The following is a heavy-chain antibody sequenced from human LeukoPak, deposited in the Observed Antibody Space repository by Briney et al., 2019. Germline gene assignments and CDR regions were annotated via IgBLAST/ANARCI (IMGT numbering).Heavy chain of an antibody. J-gene: IGHJ6*02. CDR3: ARVGLGYCSSTSCYLSGMDV. CDR2: INPNSGGT. V-gene: IGHV1-2*02. D-gene: IGHD2-2*01. Sequence: ASVKVCCKASGYTFTGYYMHWVRQAPGQGLEWMGWINPNSGGTNYAQKFQGRVTMTRDTSISTAYMELSRLRSDDTAVYYCARVGLGYCSSTSCYLSGMDVWGQGTTVTVSS. CDR1: GYTFTGYY.